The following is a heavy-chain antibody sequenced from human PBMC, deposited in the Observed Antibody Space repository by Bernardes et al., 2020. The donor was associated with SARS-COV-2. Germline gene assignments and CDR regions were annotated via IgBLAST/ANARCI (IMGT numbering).Heavy chain of an antibody. CDR1: GFTFSSYA. J-gene: IGHJ4*02. Sequence: GGSLSLSCAASGFTFSSYAMSWVRQAPGKGLEWVSAISGSGGSTYYADSVKGRFTISRDNSKNTLYLQMNSLRAEDTAVYYCATAGEYYYGSGSDYWGQGTLVTVSS. CDR3: ATAGEYYYGSGSDY. D-gene: IGHD3-10*01. CDR2: ISGSGGST. V-gene: IGHV3-23*01.